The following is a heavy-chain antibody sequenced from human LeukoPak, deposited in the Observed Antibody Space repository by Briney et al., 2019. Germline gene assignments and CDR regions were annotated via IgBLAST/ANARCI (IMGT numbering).Heavy chain of an antibody. D-gene: IGHD5/OR15-5a*01. CDR2: ISYDGSNK. CDR3: ARIGAAVSAGYYGMDV. Sequence: GGSLRLSCAASGFTFSSFGMHWVRQAPGKGLDWVAVISYDGSNKYYADSVKGRFTIPRDNSKNTLYLQMNSLRAEDTAVYYCARIGAAVSAGYYGMDVWGQGTTVTVSS. J-gene: IGHJ6*02. V-gene: IGHV3-30*03. CDR1: GFTFSSFG.